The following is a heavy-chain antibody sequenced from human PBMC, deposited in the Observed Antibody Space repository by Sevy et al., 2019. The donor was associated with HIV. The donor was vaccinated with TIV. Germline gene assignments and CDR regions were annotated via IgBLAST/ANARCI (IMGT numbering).Heavy chain of an antibody. D-gene: IGHD3-10*01. CDR1: GFTFSSYA. CDR3: AKLGKRRYYGSGSYYTGNWFDP. J-gene: IGHJ5*02. Sequence: GGSLRLSCAASGFTFSSYAMSWVRQAPGKGLEWVSAISGSGGSTYYADSVKGRFTISRDNSKNTLYLQMNSLRAEDTAVYYCAKLGKRRYYGSGSYYTGNWFDPWGQGTLVTDSS. CDR2: ISGSGGST. V-gene: IGHV3-23*01.